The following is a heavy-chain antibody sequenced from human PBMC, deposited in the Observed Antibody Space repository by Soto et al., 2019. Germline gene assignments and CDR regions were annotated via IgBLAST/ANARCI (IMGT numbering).Heavy chain of an antibody. CDR3: ARAGLRYFDWLFYFDY. D-gene: IGHD3-9*01. J-gene: IGHJ4*02. CDR1: GFTFSSYS. Sequence: EVQLVESGGGLVKPGGSLRLSCAASGFTFSSYSMNWVRQAPGKGLEWVSSISSSSSYIYYADSVKGRFTISRDHAKNSLYLQMNSLRAEDTAVYYCARAGLRYFDWLFYFDYWCQGTLVTVSS. CDR2: ISSSSSYI. V-gene: IGHV3-21*01.